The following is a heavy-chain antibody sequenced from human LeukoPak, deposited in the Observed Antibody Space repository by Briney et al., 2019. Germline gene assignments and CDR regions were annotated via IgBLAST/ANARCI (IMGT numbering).Heavy chain of an antibody. V-gene: IGHV3-21*04. Sequence: PGGSLRLSCAASGFTFSSYSMNWVRQAPGKGLEWVSSISSSSYIYYADSVKGRFTISRDNSKNTLYLQMNSLRAEDTAVYYCAKYGDSSNTFDYWGQGTLVTVSS. CDR2: ISSSSYI. CDR1: GFTFSSYS. D-gene: IGHD6-13*01. CDR3: AKYGDSSNTFDY. J-gene: IGHJ4*02.